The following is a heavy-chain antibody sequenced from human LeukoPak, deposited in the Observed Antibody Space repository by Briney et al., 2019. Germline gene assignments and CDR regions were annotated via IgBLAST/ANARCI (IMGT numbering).Heavy chain of an antibody. D-gene: IGHD6-13*01. Sequence: GGSLRLSCAASGFTFSSYLMHWVRQAPGKGLVWVSRINSDGSRTRYADSVKGRFTISRDNAKNTLYLQMNSLRAEDTAVYFCVREGGYSSSLLYWGQGNLFTVSS. V-gene: IGHV3-74*01. CDR1: GFTFSSYL. J-gene: IGHJ4*02. CDR3: VREGGYSSSLLY. CDR2: INSDGSRT.